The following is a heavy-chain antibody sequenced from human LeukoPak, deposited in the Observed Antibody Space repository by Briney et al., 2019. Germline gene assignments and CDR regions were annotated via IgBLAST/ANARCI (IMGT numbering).Heavy chain of an antibody. J-gene: IGHJ5*02. D-gene: IGHD5-24*01. CDR2: IIPIFGTA. Sequence: GASVKVSCKASGGTFSSYAISWVRQAPGQGLEWMGGIIPIFGTANYAQKFQGRVTITTDESTSTAYMELSSLRSEDTAVYYCATLMATGEDNWFDPWGQGTLVTVSS. CDR1: GGTFSSYA. V-gene: IGHV1-69*05. CDR3: ATLMATGEDNWFDP.